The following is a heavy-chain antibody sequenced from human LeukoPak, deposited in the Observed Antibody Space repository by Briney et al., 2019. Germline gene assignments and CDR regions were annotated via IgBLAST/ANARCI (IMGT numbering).Heavy chain of an antibody. Sequence: GASVKVSCKASGYTFASYGISWVRQAPGQGLEWMGWISAYNGNTNYAQKLQGRVTMTTDTSTSTAYMELRSLRSDDTAVYYCAREGIDYYYYGMDVWGQGTTVTVSS. J-gene: IGHJ6*02. CDR1: GYTFASYG. CDR3: AREGIDYYYYGMDV. V-gene: IGHV1-18*01. CDR2: ISAYNGNT.